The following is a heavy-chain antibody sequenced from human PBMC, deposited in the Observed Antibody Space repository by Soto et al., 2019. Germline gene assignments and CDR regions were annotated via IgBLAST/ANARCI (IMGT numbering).Heavy chain of an antibody. Sequence: ASVKVSCKASGYTFTSYDINWVRQATGQGLEWMGWMNPNSGNTGYAQKFQGRVTMTRNTSISTAYMELSSLRSEDTAVYYCARVLDNWDYYYMDVWGKGTTVTVSS. D-gene: IGHD1-20*01. CDR1: GYTFTSYD. V-gene: IGHV1-8*01. CDR2: MNPNSGNT. J-gene: IGHJ6*03. CDR3: ARVLDNWDYYYMDV.